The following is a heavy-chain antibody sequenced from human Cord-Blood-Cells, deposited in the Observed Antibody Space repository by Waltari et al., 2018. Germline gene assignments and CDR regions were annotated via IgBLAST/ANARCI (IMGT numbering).Heavy chain of an antibody. J-gene: IGHJ4*02. CDR1: GGSFSGYY. Sequence: QVQLQQWGAGLLKPSETLSLTCAVYGGSFSGYYWSWIRPPPGKGLEWIGEINHSGSTNYNPSLKSRVTISVDTSKNQFSLKLSSVTAADTAVYYCARVRDSGSYYYLYYFDYWGQGTLVTVSS. V-gene: IGHV4-34*01. D-gene: IGHD1-26*01. CDR3: ARVRDSGSYYYLYYFDY. CDR2: INHSGST.